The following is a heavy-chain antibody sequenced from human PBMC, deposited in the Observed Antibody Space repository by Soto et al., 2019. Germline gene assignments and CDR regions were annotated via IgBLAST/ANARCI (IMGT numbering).Heavy chain of an antibody. D-gene: IGHD4-17*01. CDR1: GGSISSYY. Sequence: SETLSLTCTVSGGSISSYYWSWIRQPPGKGLEWIGYIYYSGSTNYNPSLKSRVTISVDTSKNQFSLKLSSVTAADTAVYYCAREGYGDYGYYGMDVWGQGTTVTVSS. CDR3: AREGYGDYGYYGMDV. J-gene: IGHJ6*02. V-gene: IGHV4-59*01. CDR2: IYYSGST.